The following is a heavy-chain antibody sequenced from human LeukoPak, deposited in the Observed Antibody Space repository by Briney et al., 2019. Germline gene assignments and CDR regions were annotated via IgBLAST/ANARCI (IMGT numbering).Heavy chain of an antibody. Sequence: GGSLRLSCAASGFTFSNYAMSWVRQAPGKGLEWVSAISGSGGRTYYADSVKGRFTISRDNSKNTLYLQMSSLRAEDTAVYYCAKGTTLTTGYYFDYWGQGTLVTVSS. CDR2: ISGSGGRT. CDR3: AKGTTLTTGYYFDY. J-gene: IGHJ4*02. CDR1: GFTFSNYA. V-gene: IGHV3-23*01. D-gene: IGHD4-11*01.